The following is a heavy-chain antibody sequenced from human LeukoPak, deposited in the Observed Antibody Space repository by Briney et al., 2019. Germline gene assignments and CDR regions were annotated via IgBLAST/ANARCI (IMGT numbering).Heavy chain of an antibody. CDR3: ARDFGDPTHYFFDY. CDR2: ISHRGYT. J-gene: IGHJ4*02. D-gene: IGHD3-10*01. V-gene: IGHV4-31*03. Sequence: SQTLSLTCTVSGGSISTGTYYWTWIRQHPGKGLEWIGSISHRGYTSYNPSLRSRLSVSLDTSNNQFSLNLSSVTAADTAVYYCARDFGDPTHYFFDYWGQGTLVTVSS. CDR1: GGSISTGTYY.